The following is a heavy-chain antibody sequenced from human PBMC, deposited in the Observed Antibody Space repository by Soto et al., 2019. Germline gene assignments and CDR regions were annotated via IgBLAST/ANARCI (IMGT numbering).Heavy chain of an antibody. CDR1: GGSISTYY. D-gene: IGHD3-22*01. CDR3: ARATYYYDRSGYLYYFDY. V-gene: IGHV4-59*01. CDR2: IYYTGST. J-gene: IGHJ4*02. Sequence: SETLSLPCTVSGGSISTYYWTWIRHPPGKGLEWIGHIYYTGSTNYNPSLKSRVTVSVDTSKNHFSLKLSSVTAADTAVYYCARATYYYDRSGYLYYFDYWGQGTLVTVSS.